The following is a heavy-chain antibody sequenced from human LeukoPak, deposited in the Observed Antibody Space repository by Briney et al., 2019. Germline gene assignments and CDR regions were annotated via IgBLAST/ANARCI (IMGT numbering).Heavy chain of an antibody. V-gene: IGHV1-2*04. D-gene: IGHD3-22*01. Sequence: ASMKVSCKASGYTFTDYYMHWVRQAPGQGLEWMGWINPNSGDTKYAQKFQGWVTMTRDTSISTAYMELSRLTSDDTAVYYCARDPDDSSDSHFDYWGQGTLVTVSS. CDR3: ARDPDDSSDSHFDY. J-gene: IGHJ4*02. CDR2: INPNSGDT. CDR1: GYTFTDYY.